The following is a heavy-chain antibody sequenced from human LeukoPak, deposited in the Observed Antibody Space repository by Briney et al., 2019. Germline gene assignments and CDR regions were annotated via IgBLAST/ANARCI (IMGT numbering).Heavy chain of an antibody. Sequence: GGSLRLSCAASGFTFSSYAMSWVRQAPGKGLEWVSAISGSGGSTYYADSVKGRFTISRDNSKNTLYLQMNSLRAEDTAVYYCARESDNYYDSSGPFDYWGQGTLVTVSS. J-gene: IGHJ4*02. CDR2: ISGSGGST. D-gene: IGHD3-22*01. CDR3: ARESDNYYDSSGPFDY. CDR1: GFTFSSYA. V-gene: IGHV3-23*01.